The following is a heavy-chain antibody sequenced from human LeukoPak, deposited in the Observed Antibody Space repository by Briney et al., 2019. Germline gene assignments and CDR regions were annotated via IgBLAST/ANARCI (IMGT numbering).Heavy chain of an antibody. CDR3: ARGGGGESHGNPFDY. CDR2: INREGNEK. CDR1: GFAFSDYW. D-gene: IGHD3-10*01. Sequence: GGSLRLSCATFGFAFSDYWMTWVRQVPGKGLEWVANINREGNEKYYVDSVKGRFTISRDNSKNTVYLQMNSLRAEDTAVYYCARGGGGESHGNPFDYWGQGTLATVS. V-gene: IGHV3-7*03. J-gene: IGHJ4*02.